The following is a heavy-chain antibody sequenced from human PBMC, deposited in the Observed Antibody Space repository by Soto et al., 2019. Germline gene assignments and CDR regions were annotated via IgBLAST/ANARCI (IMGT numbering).Heavy chain of an antibody. CDR2: ISAYNANA. V-gene: IGHV1-18*01. CDR1: GYTFRNFG. Sequence: QIQLLQSGAEVKKPGASVKVTCKASGYTFRNFGISWVRQAPGQGLEWMGWISAYNANANYAQKFQGRLTMTADTTTSPAYMELRSLRSDDTAVYYCARENSYCDYWGQGPMVTFSS. CDR3: ARENSYCDY. J-gene: IGHJ4*02.